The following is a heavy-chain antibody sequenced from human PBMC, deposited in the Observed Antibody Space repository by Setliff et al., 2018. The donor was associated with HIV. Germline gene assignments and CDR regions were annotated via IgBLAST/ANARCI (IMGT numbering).Heavy chain of an antibody. Sequence: PGESLKISCAASEFTFSSYAMNWVRQAPGKGLEWVSGISGRGDTTYYADSVKGRFTISRDNSKNTLHLQMNSLRAEDTAIYYCAKAPLPSSGWSPDAFDIWGQGTMVTVS. V-gene: IGHV3-23*01. CDR2: ISGRGDTT. D-gene: IGHD6-19*01. J-gene: IGHJ3*02. CDR3: AKAPLPSSGWSPDAFDI. CDR1: EFTFSSYA.